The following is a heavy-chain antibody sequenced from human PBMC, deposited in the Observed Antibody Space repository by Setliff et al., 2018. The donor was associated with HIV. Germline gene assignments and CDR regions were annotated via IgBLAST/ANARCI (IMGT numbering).Heavy chain of an antibody. J-gene: IGHJ6*03. D-gene: IGHD4-17*01. Sequence: GGSLRLSCEASGFSFSDYYMSWVRQAPGKGLEWVSYISGSGSAMHFADSVKGRFPISRDNAKNALYLEMSSLRAEDTAVYYCARNLGVAALGDDGQVDYYYYYRDVWGKGTTVTVSS. CDR3: ARNLGVAALGDDGQVDYYYYYRDV. V-gene: IGHV3-11*04. CDR2: ISGSGSAM. CDR1: GFSFSDYY.